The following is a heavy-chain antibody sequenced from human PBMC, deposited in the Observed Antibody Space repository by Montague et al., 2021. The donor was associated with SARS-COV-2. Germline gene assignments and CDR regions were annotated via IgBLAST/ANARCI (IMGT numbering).Heavy chain of an antibody. Sequence: SETLSLTCAVYGGSVSDYYWCWIRQPPGKGLEWIGEINHSGSTNXNPSRKSRVTTSVDTSKNQFSLKLTSVTAADTAVYYCARGPRITMIVVVITDIWFDPWGQGTLVTVSS. CDR3: ARGPRITMIVVVITDIWFDP. CDR1: GGSVSDYY. V-gene: IGHV4-34*01. CDR2: INHSGST. J-gene: IGHJ5*02. D-gene: IGHD3-22*01.